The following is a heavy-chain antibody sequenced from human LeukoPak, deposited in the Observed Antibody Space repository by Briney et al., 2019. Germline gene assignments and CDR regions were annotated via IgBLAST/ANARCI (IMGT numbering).Heavy chain of an antibody. J-gene: IGHJ3*01. CDR1: GGSISSYD. D-gene: IGHD5-12*01. V-gene: IGHV4-4*07. Sequence: PAETLSLTCTVSGGSISSYDLSWIRQPAGKGLEWVWRICTSGSTNYNPSLKSRVTMSLDTSKNQFSLKLRSVTAADTVVYYCARDLGGYSGYASFDFDLWGQGQMVPVSS. CDR3: ARDLGGYSGYASFDFDL. CDR2: ICTSGST.